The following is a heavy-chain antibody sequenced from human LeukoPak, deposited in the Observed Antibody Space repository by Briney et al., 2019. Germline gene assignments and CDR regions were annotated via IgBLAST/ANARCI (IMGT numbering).Heavy chain of an antibody. D-gene: IGHD5-12*01. V-gene: IGHV5-51*01. J-gene: IGHJ4*02. Sequence: GESLKISCKGSGYSFTSYWIGWVRQMPGKGLEWMGTIYPGDSDTRYSPSFQGQVTISADKSISTAYLQWSSLKASDTAMYYCARQNHLNVDIVALSFGYWGQGTLVTVSS. CDR1: GYSFTSYW. CDR3: ARQNHLNVDIVALSFGY. CDR2: IYPGDSDT.